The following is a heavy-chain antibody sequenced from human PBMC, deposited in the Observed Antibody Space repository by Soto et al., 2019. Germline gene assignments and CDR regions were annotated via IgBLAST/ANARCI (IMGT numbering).Heavy chain of an antibody. CDR1: GASITTYY. J-gene: IGHJ4*02. CDR3: ARRLFGSGWTFDS. D-gene: IGHD6-19*01. V-gene: IGHV4-59*01. Sequence: PSESLSLTGDVSGASITTYYWSWIRQAPGKGLEWIGNVYHTGTTDYNSSLKSRVTISVDTSKDQFSLNMNSVTAADTAVYYCARRLFGSGWTFDSWGQGALVTVSS. CDR2: VYHTGTT.